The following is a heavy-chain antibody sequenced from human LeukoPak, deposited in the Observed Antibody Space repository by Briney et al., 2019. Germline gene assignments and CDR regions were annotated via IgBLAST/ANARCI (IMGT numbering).Heavy chain of an antibody. CDR3: TRGYSNTY. J-gene: IGHJ4*02. V-gene: IGHV3-49*04. D-gene: IGHD2/OR15-2a*01. CDR1: EFTLDDSG. CDR2: IRSEASGGTT. Sequence: GRSLRLSCRASEFTLDDSGISWGRQVPGKGLEWVGFIRSEASGGTTEYAASVKGRFTISKDDSKTIAYLQMSSLKTEDTAVYNWTRGYSNTYRGQGTLVTVSS.